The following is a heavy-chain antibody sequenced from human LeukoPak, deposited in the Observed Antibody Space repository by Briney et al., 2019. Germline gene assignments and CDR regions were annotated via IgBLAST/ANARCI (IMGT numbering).Heavy chain of an antibody. Sequence: GGSLRLSCVASGLIFSKYAMHWVRQAPGKGLEWVAVMSSDGSNKYYADSVKGRVTISRDNSKNTLYLQMSDLRVEDTAVYYCARTVVSTAVYYYYSMDVWGKGTTVSVSS. D-gene: IGHD2-2*01. J-gene: IGHJ6*04. CDR2: MSSDGSNK. CDR1: GLIFSKYA. V-gene: IGHV3-30*04. CDR3: ARTVVSTAVYYYYSMDV.